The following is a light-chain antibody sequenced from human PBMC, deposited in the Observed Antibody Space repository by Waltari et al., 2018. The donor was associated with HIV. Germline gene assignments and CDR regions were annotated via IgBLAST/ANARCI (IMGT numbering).Light chain of an antibody. CDR1: SSNIGSNT. CDR2: SNN. Sequence: QSVPTQPPSASGTPGQRVTISCSGSSSNIGSNTVNWYQLLPGTAPKLLIYSNNQRPSGVPDRFSGSKSGPSASLAISGLQSEDEADYYCATWDDSLNAWVFGGGTKLTVL. CDR3: ATWDDSLNAWV. V-gene: IGLV1-44*01. J-gene: IGLJ3*02.